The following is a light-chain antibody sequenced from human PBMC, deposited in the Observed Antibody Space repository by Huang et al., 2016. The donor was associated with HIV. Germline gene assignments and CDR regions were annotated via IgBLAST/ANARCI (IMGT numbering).Light chain of an antibody. V-gene: IGKV4-1*01. J-gene: IGKJ1*01. CDR2: WAS. Sequence: DIVMTQSPDSLTVSLGARATINCKASQSVLYRSNNKNYLAWYQHKPGQPPKLLIYWASTRESGVPDRFSGSGSGTNFTLAISNLQAEDVAIYYCQQYYGPRACGQGTRVEIK. CDR1: QSVLYRSNNKNY. CDR3: QQYYGPRA.